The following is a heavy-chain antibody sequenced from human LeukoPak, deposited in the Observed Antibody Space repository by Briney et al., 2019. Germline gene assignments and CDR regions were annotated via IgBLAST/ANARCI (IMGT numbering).Heavy chain of an antibody. D-gene: IGHD6-6*01. CDR3: ATVKRAYSSSFDP. CDR1: GGTFISYA. V-gene: IGHV1-69*05. Sequence: ASVKVSCKASGGTFISYAISWVRQAPGQGGEGMGGIIAIFGTANSAQKFQGRVTITTDESTSTAYMELSSLRSEDTAVYYCATVKRAYSSSFDPWGQGTLVTVSS. CDR2: IIAIFGTA. J-gene: IGHJ5*02.